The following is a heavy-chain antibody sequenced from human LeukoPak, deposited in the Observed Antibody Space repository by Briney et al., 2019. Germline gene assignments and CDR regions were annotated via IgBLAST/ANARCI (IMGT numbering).Heavy chain of an antibody. CDR3: ARDRGFCSGGSCGNFHY. D-gene: IGHD2-15*01. Sequence: SETLSLTCTVSGGSIGSYYWNWIRQPPGKGLEWIGYIYNSGSTKYNPSLKSRVTISEDTSKNQFSLKLSSVTAADTAVFYCARDRGFCSGGSCGNFHYWGQGTLVTVSS. CDR2: IYNSGST. CDR1: GGSIGSYY. V-gene: IGHV4-59*01. J-gene: IGHJ4*02.